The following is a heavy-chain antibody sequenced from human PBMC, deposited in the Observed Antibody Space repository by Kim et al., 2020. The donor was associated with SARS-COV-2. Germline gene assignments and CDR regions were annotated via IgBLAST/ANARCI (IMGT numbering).Heavy chain of an antibody. CDR1: GFTFSSYA. V-gene: IGHV3-30-3*01. J-gene: IGHJ6*02. CDR3: AIDTWSRRRGVTYSYYGMDV. CDR2: ISYDGSNK. D-gene: IGHD3-10*01. Sequence: GGSLRLSCAASGFTFSSYAMHWVRQAPGKGLEWVSVISYDGSNKNYADSVKGRFTISRDNSKNTLYLQLNSLSAEDTALYYCAIDTWSRRRGVTYSYYGMDVWGQGTTVTVSS.